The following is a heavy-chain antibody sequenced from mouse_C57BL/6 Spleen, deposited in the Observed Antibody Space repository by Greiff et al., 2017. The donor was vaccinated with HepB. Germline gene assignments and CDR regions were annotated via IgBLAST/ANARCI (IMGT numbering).Heavy chain of an antibody. CDR1: GYAFSSSW. J-gene: IGHJ3*01. CDR3: AREALFAY. CDR2: IYPGDGDT. V-gene: IGHV1-82*01. Sequence: VQLQQSGPELVKPGASVKISCKASGYAFSSSWMNWVKQRPGKGLEWIGRIYPGDGDTNYNGKFKGKATLTADKSSSTAYMQLSSLTSEDSAVYFRAREALFAYLGQGTLVTVSA.